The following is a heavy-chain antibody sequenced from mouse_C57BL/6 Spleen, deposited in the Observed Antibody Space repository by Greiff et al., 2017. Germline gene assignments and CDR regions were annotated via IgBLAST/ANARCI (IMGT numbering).Heavy chain of an antibody. CDR1: GYAFSSYW. CDR3: ARSELRPFFDY. Sequence: QVQLQQSGAELVKPGASVKISCKASGYAFSSYWMNWVKQRPGKGLEWIGQIYPGDGDTNYNGKFKGKATLTADKSSSTAYMQLSSLTSEDSAVYFCARSELRPFFDYGGQGTTLTVSS. CDR2: IYPGDGDT. D-gene: IGHD3-2*02. V-gene: IGHV1-80*01. J-gene: IGHJ2*01.